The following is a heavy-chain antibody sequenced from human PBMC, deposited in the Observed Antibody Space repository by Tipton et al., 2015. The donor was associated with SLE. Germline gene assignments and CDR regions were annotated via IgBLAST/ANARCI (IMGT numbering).Heavy chain of an antibody. CDR3: ARGGLGVSYYYYMDV. J-gene: IGHJ6*03. V-gene: IGHV4-59*01. D-gene: IGHD1-26*01. CDR1: GGSIRSYY. CDR2: IYYSGST. Sequence: GLVKPSETLSLTCTVSGGSIRSYYWSWIRQPPGKGLEWIGYIYYSGSTNYNPSLKSRVTISVDTSKNQFSLKLSSVTAADTAVYYCARGGLGVSYYYYMDVWGKGTTVTVSS.